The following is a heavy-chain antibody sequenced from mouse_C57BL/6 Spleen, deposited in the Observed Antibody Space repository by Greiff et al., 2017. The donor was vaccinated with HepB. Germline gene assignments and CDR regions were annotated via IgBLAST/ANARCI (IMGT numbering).Heavy chain of an antibody. CDR3: ARNPYYGSSYEYYFDY. CDR1: GFSLTSYA. V-gene: IGHV2-9-1*01. Sequence: VKLVESGPGLVAPSQSLSITCTVSGFSLTSYAISWVRQPPGKGLEWLGVIWTGGGTNYNSALKSRLSISKDNSKSQVFLKMNSLQTDDTARYYCARNPYYGSSYEYYFDYWGQGTTLTVSS. CDR2: IWTGGGT. J-gene: IGHJ2*01. D-gene: IGHD1-1*01.